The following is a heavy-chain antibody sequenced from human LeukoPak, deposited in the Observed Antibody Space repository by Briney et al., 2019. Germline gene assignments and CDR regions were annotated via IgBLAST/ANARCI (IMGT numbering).Heavy chain of an antibody. J-gene: IGHJ4*02. CDR2: IYYNGNT. V-gene: IGHV4-39*07. CDR3: ARLAGTGEWELLSVNKYYFDY. D-gene: IGHD1-26*01. Sequence: SSETLSLTCTVSGGSISHSNYYWVWIRQPPGKGLEWIGSIYYNGNTYYSPSLKSRVTISVDTSKNQFSLKLSSVTAADTAVYYCARLAGTGEWELLSVNKYYFDYWGQGTLVTVSS. CDR1: GGSISHSNYY.